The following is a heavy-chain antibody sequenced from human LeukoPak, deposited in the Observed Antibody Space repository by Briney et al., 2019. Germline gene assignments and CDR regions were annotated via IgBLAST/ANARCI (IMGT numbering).Heavy chain of an antibody. V-gene: IGHV3-30*18. CDR3: AKGPRPYGSGSYYPPGW. Sequence: GGSLRLSCAASGFTFSSYGMHWVRQAPGKGLEWVAVISYDGSNKYYADSVKGRFTISRDNSKNTLYLQMNSLRAEDTAVYYCAKGPRPYGSGSYYPPGWWGQGTLVTVSS. J-gene: IGHJ4*02. CDR1: GFTFSSYG. D-gene: IGHD3-10*01. CDR2: ISYDGSNK.